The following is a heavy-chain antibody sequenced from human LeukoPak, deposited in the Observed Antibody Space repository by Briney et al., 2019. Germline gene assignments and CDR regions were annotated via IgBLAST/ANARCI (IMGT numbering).Heavy chain of an antibody. Sequence: GRSLRLSCAASGFTFSSYAMHWVRQAPGKGLEWVAVISYDGSNKYYADSVKGRFTISRDNSKSTLYLQMNSLRAEDTAVYYCARDGIVVVVAATPGVYGMDVWGQGTTVTVSS. CDR1: GFTFSSYA. CDR3: ARDGIVVVVAATPGVYGMDV. V-gene: IGHV3-30-3*01. J-gene: IGHJ6*02. CDR2: ISYDGSNK. D-gene: IGHD2-15*01.